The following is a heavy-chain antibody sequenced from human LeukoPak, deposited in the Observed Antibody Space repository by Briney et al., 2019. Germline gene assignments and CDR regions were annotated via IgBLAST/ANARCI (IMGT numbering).Heavy chain of an antibody. D-gene: IGHD3-22*01. CDR2: INSNSGGT. Sequence: ASVKVSCKASGYTFTGYYMHWVRQAPGQGLEWMGWINSNSGGTNYAQKFQGRVIMTRDTSISTAYMELSSLRSDDTAVYYCARYSSGRPPFDYWGQGTLVTVSS. V-gene: IGHV1-2*02. J-gene: IGHJ4*02. CDR1: GYTFTGYY. CDR3: ARYSSGRPPFDY.